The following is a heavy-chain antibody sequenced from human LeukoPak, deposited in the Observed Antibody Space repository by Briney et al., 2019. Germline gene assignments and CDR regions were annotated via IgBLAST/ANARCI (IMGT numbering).Heavy chain of an antibody. CDR1: GGSISSYY. D-gene: IGHD3-10*01. CDR3: ARDQWFGELSPYNWFDP. V-gene: IGHV4-59*12. CDR2: IYYSGST. Sequence: SETLSLTCTVSGGSISSYYWNWIRQPPGKGLEWIGYIYYSGSTNYNPSLKSRVTMSVDTSKNQFSLKLSSVTAADTAVYYCARDQWFGELSPYNWFDPWGQGTLVTVSS. J-gene: IGHJ5*02.